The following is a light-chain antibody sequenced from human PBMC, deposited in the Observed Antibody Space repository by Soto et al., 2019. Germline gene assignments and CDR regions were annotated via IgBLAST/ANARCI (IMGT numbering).Light chain of an antibody. CDR3: QQYNNWLRT. CDR1: QSVGSN. J-gene: IGKJ1*01. CDR2: AAS. V-gene: IGKV3-15*01. Sequence: GTLSVSPGERTTLACRASQSVGSNLAWYQQKPGQAPRLLIYAASTRASGVPARFSGSGSGTEFTLTISSLQSEDFAVYYCQQYNNWLRTVGQGTKVDIK.